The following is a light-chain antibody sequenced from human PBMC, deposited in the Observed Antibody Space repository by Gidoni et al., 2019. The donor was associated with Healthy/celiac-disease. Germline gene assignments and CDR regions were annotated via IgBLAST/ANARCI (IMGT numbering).Light chain of an antibody. J-gene: IGLJ2*01. CDR3: SSYTSSSTVV. V-gene: IGLV2-14*03. CDR2: DVS. Sequence: QSALTQPASVSESPGQSLTISCTGTSSDVGGYNYVSLYQQHPGKAPKLMIYDVSNRPSGVSNRFAGSKAGNTASLTISGLQAEDEADYYCSSYTSSSTVVFGGGTKRTVL. CDR1: SSDVGGYNY.